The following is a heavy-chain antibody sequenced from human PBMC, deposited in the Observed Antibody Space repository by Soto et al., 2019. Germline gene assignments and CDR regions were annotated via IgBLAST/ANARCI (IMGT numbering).Heavy chain of an antibody. Sequence: GGSLRLSCAASGFTFSNAWMSCVRQAPGKGLEWVGRIKSKTDGGTTDYAAPVKGRFTISRDDSKNTLYLQMNSLTTEDTAVYYCTTEIGTMVRGVIEYFQHWGQGTLVTVSS. J-gene: IGHJ1*01. CDR1: GFTFSNAW. CDR3: TTEIGTMVRGVIEYFQH. D-gene: IGHD3-10*01. V-gene: IGHV3-15*01. CDR2: IKSKTDGGTT.